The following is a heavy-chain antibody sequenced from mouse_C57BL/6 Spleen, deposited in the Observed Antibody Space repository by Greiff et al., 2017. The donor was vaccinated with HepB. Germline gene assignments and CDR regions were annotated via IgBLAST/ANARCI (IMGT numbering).Heavy chain of an antibody. V-gene: IGHV1-82*01. CDR3: AREGYDYAYWYFDV. D-gene: IGHD2-4*01. Sequence: VKLMESGPELVKPGASVKISCKASGYAFSSSWMNWVKQRPGKGLEWIGRIYPGDGDTNYNGKFKGKATLTADKSSSTAYMQLSSLTSEDSAVYFCAREGYDYAYWYFDVWGTGTTVTVSS. J-gene: IGHJ1*03. CDR1: GYAFSSSW. CDR2: IYPGDGDT.